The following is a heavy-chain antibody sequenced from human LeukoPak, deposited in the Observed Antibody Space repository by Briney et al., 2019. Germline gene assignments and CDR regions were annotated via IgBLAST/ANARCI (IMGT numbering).Heavy chain of an antibody. Sequence: SETLSLTXTVSGGSISNYYWNWIRQPAGKGLEWIGRIYSSGGTNYNPSLKSRVTLSLDTSKNQFSLKLSSVTAADTAVYYCARDYSEDAYPYYFDYWGQGTLVTVSS. D-gene: IGHD2-21*01. V-gene: IGHV4-4*07. CDR1: GGSISNYY. CDR2: IYSSGGT. J-gene: IGHJ4*02. CDR3: ARDYSEDAYPYYFDY.